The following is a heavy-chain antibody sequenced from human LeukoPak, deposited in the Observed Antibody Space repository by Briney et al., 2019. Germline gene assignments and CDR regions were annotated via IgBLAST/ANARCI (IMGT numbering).Heavy chain of an antibody. Sequence: GGSLRLSCATSGFRFSSYGMHWVRQAPGKGLEWVSVISYDGSKTYYADAVKGRFTISRDNSKNMLYLQMNSLRAEDTAVYYCARRNHAFWSNFEHVYYLDSWGQGTLVTVSS. CDR1: GFRFSSYG. V-gene: IGHV3-30*19. D-gene: IGHD3-3*01. J-gene: IGHJ4*02. CDR3: ARRNHAFWSNFEHVYYLDS. CDR2: ISYDGSKT.